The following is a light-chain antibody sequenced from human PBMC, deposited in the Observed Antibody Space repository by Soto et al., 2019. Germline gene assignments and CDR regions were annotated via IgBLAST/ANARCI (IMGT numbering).Light chain of an antibody. V-gene: IGKV3-11*01. J-gene: IGKJ5*01. CDR1: QSIXSY. CDR3: QHYQRGHPRT. Sequence: IVLTQCAVTLSLSPGESATLACRASQSIXSYLDWYQQKPGQATRILISAQSNRGTAIPARLSGSGSGTDFALTLSSIVPEDFDLYYCQHYQRGHPRTVGQGTRLEI. CDR2: AQS.